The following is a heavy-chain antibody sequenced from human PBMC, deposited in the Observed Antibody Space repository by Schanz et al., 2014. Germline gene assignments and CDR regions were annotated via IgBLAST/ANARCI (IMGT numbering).Heavy chain of an antibody. V-gene: IGHV4-31*03. CDR1: GASISSGGYY. D-gene: IGHD3-16*01. J-gene: IGHJ6*02. Sequence: QVQLQESGPGLVKPSQTLSLTCTVSGASISSGGYYWDWIRLLPGKGLEWIGYISYSGSTSFNPSLKSRLTMSVDTSKNQFSLRLSSVTAADTAVYYCARRGGIPYYPMDVWGQGTTVTVSS. CDR3: ARRGGIPYYPMDV. CDR2: ISYSGST.